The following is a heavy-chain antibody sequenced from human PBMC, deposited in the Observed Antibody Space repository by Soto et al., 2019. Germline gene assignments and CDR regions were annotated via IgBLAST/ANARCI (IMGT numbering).Heavy chain of an antibody. Sequence: GGSLRLSCAASGFTFSSYGMHWVRQAPGKGLEWVAVISYDGSNKYYADSVKGRFTISRDNSKNTLYQQMNSLRAEDTAVYYCAKVDTMVRGPYYYYGMDVWGQGTTVTVSS. V-gene: IGHV3-30*18. CDR3: AKVDTMVRGPYYYYGMDV. CDR1: GFTFSSYG. CDR2: ISYDGSNK. J-gene: IGHJ6*02. D-gene: IGHD3-10*01.